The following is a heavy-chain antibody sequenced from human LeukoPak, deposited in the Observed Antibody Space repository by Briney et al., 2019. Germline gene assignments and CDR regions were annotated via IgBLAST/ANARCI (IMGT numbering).Heavy chain of an antibody. CDR3: ARQRTPRITMVRGVYYYFDY. J-gene: IGHJ4*02. V-gene: IGHV4-34*01. CDR2: INHSGST. D-gene: IGHD3-10*01. CDR1: GGSFSGYY. Sequence: SETLSLTCAVYGGSFSGYYWSWIRQPPGKGLEWIGEINHSGSTNYNPSLKSRVTISVDTSKNQFSLKLSSVTAADTAVYYCARQRTPRITMVRGVYYYFDYWGQGTLVTVSS.